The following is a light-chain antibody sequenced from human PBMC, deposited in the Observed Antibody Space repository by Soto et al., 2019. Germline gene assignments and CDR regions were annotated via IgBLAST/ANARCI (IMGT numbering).Light chain of an antibody. CDR3: CSNAGSHYYV. CDR2: EVT. J-gene: IGLJ1*01. Sequence: QSVLTQPPSASGSPGQSVTISCTGTSSDVGGYNYVSWYQQHPGKAPKLLIYEVTKRPSGVPDRFSGSKSGNTASLTVSGLQADEEAEYYCCSNAGSHYYVFGIGTKVTAL. CDR1: SSDVGGYNY. V-gene: IGLV2-8*01.